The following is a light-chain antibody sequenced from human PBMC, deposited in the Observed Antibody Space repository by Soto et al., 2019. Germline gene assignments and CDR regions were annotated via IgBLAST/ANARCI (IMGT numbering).Light chain of an antibody. CDR1: QSVDRY. CDR2: GAS. V-gene: IGKV3-20*01. Sequence: EVVLTQSPDTLSLSPGETATLSCRASQSVDRYVAWYQQKVGQAPRLLIYGASSRATGIPDRFSGSGSGTDFTLTISRLEPEDFAVYYCQQYGSSPLTFGGGTKVDIK. CDR3: QQYGSSPLT. J-gene: IGKJ4*01.